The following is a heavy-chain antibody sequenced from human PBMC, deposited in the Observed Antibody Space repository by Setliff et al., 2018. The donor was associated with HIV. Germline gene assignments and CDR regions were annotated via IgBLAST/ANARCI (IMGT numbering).Heavy chain of an antibody. CDR3: ARLEKLDDISYFDY. CDR2: IYTTGGT. Sequence: SETLSLTCNISGVSIPTNYWNWIRQPAGKGLEWIGRIYTTGGTNYNPALKSRVTMSIDTSKNQISLKLNSVTAADTATYYCARLEKLDDISYFDYWGQGTLVTVSS. J-gene: IGHJ4*02. CDR1: GVSIPTNY. V-gene: IGHV4-4*07. D-gene: IGHD3-3*02.